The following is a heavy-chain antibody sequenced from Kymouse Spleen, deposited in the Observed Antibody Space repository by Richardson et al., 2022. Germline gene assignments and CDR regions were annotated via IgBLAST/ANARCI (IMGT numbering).Heavy chain of an antibody. D-gene: IGHD2-21*02. V-gene: IGHV4-34*01. CDR3: ARSILWW*LLFKVLLLLRYGR. J-gene: IGHJ6*02. Sequence: QVQLQQWGAGLLKPSETLSLTCAVYGGSFSGYYWSWIRQPPGKGLEWIGEINHSGSTNYNPSLKSRVTISVDTSKNQFSLKLSSVTAADTAVYYCARSILWW*LLFKVLLLLRYGRLGPRDHGHRLL. CDR1: GGSFSGYY. CDR2: INHSGST.